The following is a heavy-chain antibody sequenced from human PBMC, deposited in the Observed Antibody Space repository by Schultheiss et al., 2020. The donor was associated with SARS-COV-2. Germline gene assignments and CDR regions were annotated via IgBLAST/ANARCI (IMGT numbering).Heavy chain of an antibody. Sequence: SETLSLTCSVSGGSISSYYWSWIRQPPGKGLEWIGYIYYSGSTNYNPSLKSRVTMSVDTSKNQFSLKLSSVTAADTAVYYCARHSSSSSYFDFWGRGILVTVSS. D-gene: IGHD6-6*01. CDR3: ARHSSSSSYFDF. CDR1: GGSISSYY. J-gene: IGHJ4*02. CDR2: IYYSGST. V-gene: IGHV4-59*08.